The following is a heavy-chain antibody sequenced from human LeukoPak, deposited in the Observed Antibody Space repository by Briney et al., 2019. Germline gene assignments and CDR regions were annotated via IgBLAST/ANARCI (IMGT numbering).Heavy chain of an antibody. CDR2: ISNSASNI. CDR3: ARGGVQLWFFIGGFGFDY. V-gene: IGHV3-11*01. CDR1: GFTFSDYY. J-gene: IGHJ4*02. Sequence: GGSLRLSCAASGFTFSDYYMSWIRQAPGKGLEWVSYISNSASNIYYADSVKGRFTISRDNAKSSLYLQMNSLRAEDTAVYYCARGGVQLWFFIGGFGFDYWGQGTLVTVSS. D-gene: IGHD5-18*01.